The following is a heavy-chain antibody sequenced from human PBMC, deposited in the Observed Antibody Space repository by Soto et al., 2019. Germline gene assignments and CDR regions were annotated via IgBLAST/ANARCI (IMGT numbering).Heavy chain of an antibody. V-gene: IGHV1-69*01. CDR2: IIPIFGTA. CDR3: ARGNNGGSCYSCLWFDP. CDR1: GGTFSSYA. D-gene: IGHD2-15*01. Sequence: QVQLVQSGAEVKKPGSSVKVSCKASGGTFSSYAISWVRQAPGQGLEWMGGIIPIFGTANYAQKFQGRVTITADESTSTGYMELGSLRSEDTAVYYCARGNNGGSCYSCLWFDPWGQGTLVTVSS. J-gene: IGHJ5*02.